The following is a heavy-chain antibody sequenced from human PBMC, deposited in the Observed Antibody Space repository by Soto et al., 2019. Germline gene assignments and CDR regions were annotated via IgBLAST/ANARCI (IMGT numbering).Heavy chain of an antibody. D-gene: IGHD6-13*01. J-gene: IGHJ4*02. CDR3: AKRDGAAAAGIDY. V-gene: IGHV3-23*01. CDR1: GFSFSLYA. Sequence: EVQLLESGGGLVQPGKSLRLSCAASGFSFSLYAMTWVRQAPGKGLEWVSTISGTGSTYYADSVKGRFTISRDNSKATVYLQMNNLRAEDTAVYYCAKRDGAAAAGIDYWGQGNLVTVSS. CDR2: ISGTGST.